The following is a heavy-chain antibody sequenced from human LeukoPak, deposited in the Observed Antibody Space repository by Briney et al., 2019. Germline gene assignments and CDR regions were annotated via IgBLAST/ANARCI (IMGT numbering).Heavy chain of an antibody. CDR1: GYTFTSYA. V-gene: IGHV7-4-1*02. D-gene: IGHD3-9*01. J-gene: IGHJ6*02. CDR2: INTNTGNP. CDR3: AGKYYDILTGYSTYYGMDV. Sequence: ASVKVSCKASGYTFTSYAMNWVRQAPGQGLEWMGWINTNTGNPTYAQGFTGRFVFSLDTSVSTAYLQISGLKAEDTAVYYCAGKYYDILTGYSTYYGMDVWGQGTTVTVSS.